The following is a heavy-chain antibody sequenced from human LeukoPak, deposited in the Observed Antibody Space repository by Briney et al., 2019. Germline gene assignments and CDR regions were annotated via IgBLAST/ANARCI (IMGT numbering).Heavy chain of an antibody. D-gene: IGHD5-18*01. Sequence: GGSLRLSCAASGLTFSSYAMSWVRQAPGKGLEWVSAISGSGGSTYYADSVKGRFTISRDNSKNTLYLQMNSLRAEDTAVYYCAKAVPRGYSYGYYFDYWGQGTLVTVSS. J-gene: IGHJ4*02. CDR1: GLTFSSYA. CDR2: ISGSGGST. CDR3: AKAVPRGYSYGYYFDY. V-gene: IGHV3-23*01.